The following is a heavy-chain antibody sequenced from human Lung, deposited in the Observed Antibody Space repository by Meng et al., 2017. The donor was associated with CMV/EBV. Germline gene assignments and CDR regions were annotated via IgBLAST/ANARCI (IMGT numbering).Heavy chain of an antibody. Sequence: SLKISCAASGFTFDDYAMHWVRQAPGEGLEWVSSICWNSDNKDYADSVKGRFTISRDNAKHPLYLQMNSLRVEDTALYYCVKDFVMLRREPGDDGIDIXGQGXMVTVSS. D-gene: IGHD1-14*01. CDR3: VKDFVMLRREPGDDGIDI. J-gene: IGHJ3*02. V-gene: IGHV3-9*01. CDR2: ICWNSDNK. CDR1: GFTFDDYA.